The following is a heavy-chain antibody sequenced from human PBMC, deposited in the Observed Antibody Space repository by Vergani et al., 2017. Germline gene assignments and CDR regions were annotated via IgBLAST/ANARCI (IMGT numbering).Heavy chain of an antibody. CDR2: IYSGGST. CDR3: ARKHIANYYDSSGYYYMGYYYVMDV. Sequence: EVQVVETGGGLVQPGGSLRLSCAASGFTVSSNYMSWVRQAPGKGLEWVSVIYSGGSTYYADSVKGRFTISRDNAKNSLYLQMNSLRAEDTAVYYCARKHIANYYDSSGYYYMGYYYVMDVWGEGTTVTVSS. V-gene: IGHV3-53*02. CDR1: GFTVSSNY. J-gene: IGHJ6*02. D-gene: IGHD3-22*01.